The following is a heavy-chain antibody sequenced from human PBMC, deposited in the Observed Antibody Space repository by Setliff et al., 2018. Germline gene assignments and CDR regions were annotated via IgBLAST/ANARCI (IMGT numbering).Heavy chain of an antibody. CDR3: TRDQDYYGMDV. CDR2: ISWDGTKT. J-gene: IGHJ6*02. Sequence: PGGSLRLSCVASGYTFSSYAIHWVRQAPGKGLEWVALISWDGTKTSYADSVRGRFTISRDGSKSTLYLDMSSLRGEDTAVYHCTRDQDYYGMDVWGQGTTVTVSS. V-gene: IGHV3-30*03. CDR1: GYTFSSYA.